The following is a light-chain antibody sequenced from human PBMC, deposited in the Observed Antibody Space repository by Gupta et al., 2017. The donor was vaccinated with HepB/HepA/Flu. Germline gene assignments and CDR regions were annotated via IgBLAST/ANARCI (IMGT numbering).Light chain of an antibody. J-gene: IGKJ4*01. V-gene: IGKV1-33*01. CDR1: QGISTY. Sequence: DIQMTHAPSSLSASVGDRVTITCQASQGISTYLNWYQQKPGKAPNLLIYDASTVERGVPSRFSGSGYGTDFTFTISSRQPEDFANYYCQQEENFPITFGRGTKVEI. CDR3: QQEENFPIT. CDR2: DAS.